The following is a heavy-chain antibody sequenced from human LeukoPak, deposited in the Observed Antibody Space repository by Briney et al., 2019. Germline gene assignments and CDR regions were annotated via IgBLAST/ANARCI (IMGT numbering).Heavy chain of an antibody. V-gene: IGHV4-59*01. Sequence: SETLSLTCTVSGGSISSYYWSWIRQPPGKGLEWIGYIYYSGSANYNPSLKSRVTISVDTSKNQFSLKLSSVTAADTAVYYCAHFGCSGGSCYRDAFDIWGQGTMDTVSS. CDR2: IYYSGSA. CDR3: AHFGCSGGSCYRDAFDI. CDR1: GGSISSYY. J-gene: IGHJ3*02. D-gene: IGHD2-15*01.